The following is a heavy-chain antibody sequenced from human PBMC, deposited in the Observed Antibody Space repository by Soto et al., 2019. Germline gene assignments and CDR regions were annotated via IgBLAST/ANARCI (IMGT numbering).Heavy chain of an antibody. J-gene: IGHJ4*02. CDR3: AREALWELLTHFVY. CDR1: GFTFSSYW. D-gene: IGHD1-26*01. V-gene: IGHV3-7*03. Sequence: PGGSLRLSCAASGFTFSSYWMSWVRQAPGKGLEWVANIKQDGSEKYYVDSVKGRFTISRDNAKNSLYLQMNSLRAEDTAVYYCAREALWELLTHFVYWGQGTLVTVSS. CDR2: IKQDGSEK.